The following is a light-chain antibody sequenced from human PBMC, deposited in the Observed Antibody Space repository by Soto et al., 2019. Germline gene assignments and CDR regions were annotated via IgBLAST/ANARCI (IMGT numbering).Light chain of an antibody. CDR3: HQSYDIPT. V-gene: IGKV1-5*01. Sequence: DIQMTQSPSILSASLGDRVTITCRASQSISSWLAWYQQKPGKAPNLLIYAASTLQSGVPSRFSGRGSGTEFTLPISSLHPDDFATYYCHQSYDIPTFGQGTRLEIK. J-gene: IGKJ5*01. CDR2: AAS. CDR1: QSISSW.